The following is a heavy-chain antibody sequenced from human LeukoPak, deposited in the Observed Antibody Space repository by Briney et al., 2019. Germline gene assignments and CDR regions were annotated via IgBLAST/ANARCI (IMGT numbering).Heavy chain of an antibody. Sequence: SVKVSCKASGFAFSNCAMQWVRQARGQRQEWIGWIVVGSGNTNYAQKFQERVTITRNMSTSTAYMELSPLRSVYTTVYYCAALWDTRGGYFDYWGQGTLVTVSS. CDR3: AALWDTRGGYFDY. V-gene: IGHV1-58*02. CDR1: GFAFSNCA. CDR2: IVVGSGNT. J-gene: IGHJ4*02. D-gene: IGHD3-10*01.